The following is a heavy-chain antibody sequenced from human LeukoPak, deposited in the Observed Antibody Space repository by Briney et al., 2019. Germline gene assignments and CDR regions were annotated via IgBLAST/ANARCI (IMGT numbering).Heavy chain of an antibody. CDR3: ARDHTRYYYDSSGQHPDY. Sequence: SVKVSCKASGGTFSSYTISWVRQAPGQGLEWMGRIIPILGIANYAQKFQGRVTITADKSTSTAYMELSSLRSEDTAVYYCARDHTRYYYDSSGQHPDYWGQGTLVTVSS. J-gene: IGHJ4*02. V-gene: IGHV1-69*04. CDR1: GGTFSSYT. D-gene: IGHD3-22*01. CDR2: IIPILGIA.